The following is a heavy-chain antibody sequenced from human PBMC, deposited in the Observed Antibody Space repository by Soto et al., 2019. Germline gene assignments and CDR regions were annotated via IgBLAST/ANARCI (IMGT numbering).Heavy chain of an antibody. Sequence: SETLSLTCTVSGGSISSYYWSWIRQPPGKGLEWIGYIYYSGTTNYNPSPKSRVTMSVDTSKSHFSLELSSVTAADTAVYYCASLYSSGLFYFDYWGQGTLVTVSS. CDR3: ASLYSSGLFYFDY. CDR1: GGSISSYY. V-gene: IGHV4-59*08. D-gene: IGHD6-19*01. J-gene: IGHJ4*02. CDR2: IYYSGTT.